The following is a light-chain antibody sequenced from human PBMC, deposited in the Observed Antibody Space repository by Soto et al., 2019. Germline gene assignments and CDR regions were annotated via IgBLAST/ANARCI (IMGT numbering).Light chain of an antibody. CDR3: LLYYGGVYV. CDR2: STS. J-gene: IGLJ1*01. CDR1: TGAVTSDNY. V-gene: IGLV7-43*01. Sequence: QTVVTQEPSPTVSPGGTVTLTCASSTGAVTSDNYPNWFQLKPGQAPKSVIYSTSNKHSWTPARFSGSLLGGKAALTLSGVQPEDEAEYYCLLYYGGVYVLGSGTKVTVL.